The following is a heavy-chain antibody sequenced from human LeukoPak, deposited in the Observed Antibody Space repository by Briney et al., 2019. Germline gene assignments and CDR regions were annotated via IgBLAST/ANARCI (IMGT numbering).Heavy chain of an antibody. CDR2: ISYDGSNK. CDR1: GFTFSSYA. V-gene: IGHV3-30-3*01. D-gene: IGHD2-2*01. Sequence: PGGSLRLSCAASGFTFSSYAMHWVRQAPDKGLEWVAVISYDGSNKYYADSVKGRFTISRDNSKNTLYLQMNSLRAEDTAVYYCARLGYCSSTSCSAYYGMDVWGQGTTVTVSS. CDR3: ARLGYCSSTSCSAYYGMDV. J-gene: IGHJ6*02.